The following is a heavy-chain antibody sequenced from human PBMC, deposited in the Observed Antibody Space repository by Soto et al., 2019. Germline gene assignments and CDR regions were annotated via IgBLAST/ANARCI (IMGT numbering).Heavy chain of an antibody. V-gene: IGHV3-30*18. CDR1: GFTFSSYG. CDR3: AKDIEDIVVVPAAKVDGVYYYYYGMDV. Sequence: PGGSLRLSCAAPGFTFSSYGMHWVRQAPGKGLEWVAVISYDGSNKYYADSVKGRFTISRDNSKNTLYLQMNSLRAEDTAVYYCAKDIEDIVVVPAAKVDGVYYYYYGMDVWGQGTTVTVSS. CDR2: ISYDGSNK. D-gene: IGHD2-2*01. J-gene: IGHJ6*02.